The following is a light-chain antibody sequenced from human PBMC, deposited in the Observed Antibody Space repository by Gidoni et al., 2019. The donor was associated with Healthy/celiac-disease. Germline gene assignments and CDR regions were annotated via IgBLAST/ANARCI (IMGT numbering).Light chain of an antibody. CDR2: AAS. J-gene: IGKJ4*01. CDR3: QQSYSTPLLT. Sequence: DIQMTQSPSSLSASVGDRVTITCRASQSISRYLNWYQQKPGKAPKRLIYAASSLQSGVPSRFSGSGSGTDFTLTISSLQPEDFATYYCQQSYSTPLLTFGGGTKVEIK. CDR1: QSISRY. V-gene: IGKV1-39*01.